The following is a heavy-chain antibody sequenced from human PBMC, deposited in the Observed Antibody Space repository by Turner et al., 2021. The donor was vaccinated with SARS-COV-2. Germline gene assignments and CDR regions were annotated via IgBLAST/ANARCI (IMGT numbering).Heavy chain of an antibody. V-gene: IGHV3-30*04. CDR1: GFSFSNYA. CDR2: ITYDGRNK. Sequence: QVQLVESGGGVVQPGWSLSLSCAASGFSFSNYAMHWVRQAPGKGLEWVAIITYDGRNKYYADSVKGRFTISRDDSKSTLYLQMNSLRPEDTAIYYCARERRGYYAEYWGQGTLVTVSS. D-gene: IGHD3-3*01. J-gene: IGHJ4*02. CDR3: ARERRGYYAEY.